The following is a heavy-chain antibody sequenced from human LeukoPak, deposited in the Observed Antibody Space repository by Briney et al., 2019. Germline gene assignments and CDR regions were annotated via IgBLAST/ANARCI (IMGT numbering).Heavy chain of an antibody. D-gene: IGHD2-15*01. CDR1: GYSITSGYY. CDR3: ARAGYCSGVSCYSAVPGKY. J-gene: IGHJ4*02. CDR2: IYHSGNT. Sequence: SGTLSLTCTVSGYSITSGYYWAWIRQSPGKGLEWIGSIYHSGNTYYNPSLKSRVIILVDTSNNQFSLQLGSVTPTDTAFYCCARAGYCSGVSCYSAVPGKYWGQGALVTVSS. V-gene: IGHV4-38-2*02.